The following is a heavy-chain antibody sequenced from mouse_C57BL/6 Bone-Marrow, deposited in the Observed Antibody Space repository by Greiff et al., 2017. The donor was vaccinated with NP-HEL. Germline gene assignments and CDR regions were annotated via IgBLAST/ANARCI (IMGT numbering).Heavy chain of an antibody. CDR2: IRNKANGYTT. Sequence: EVKLMESGGGLVQPGGSLSLSCAASGFTFTDYYMSWVRQPPGKALEWLGFIRNKANGYTTEYSASVKGRFTISRDNSQSILYLQMNALRAEDSATYYCARYKSYSNAMDYWGQGTSVTVSS. V-gene: IGHV7-3*01. D-gene: IGHD2-5*01. CDR1: GFTFTDYY. J-gene: IGHJ4*01. CDR3: ARYKSYSNAMDY.